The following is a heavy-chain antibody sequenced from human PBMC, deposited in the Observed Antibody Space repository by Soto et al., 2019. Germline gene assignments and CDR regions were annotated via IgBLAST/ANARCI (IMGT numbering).Heavy chain of an antibody. CDR3: AKPPSDYYDSSGYLDY. Sequence: QVQLVESGGGVVQPGRSLRLSCAASGFTFSSYGMHWVRQAPGKGLEWVAVISYDGSNKYYADSVKGRFTISRDNSKNTLYLQMNSLRAEDTAVYYCAKPPSDYYDSSGYLDYWGQGTLVTVSS. D-gene: IGHD3-22*01. CDR1: GFTFSSYG. V-gene: IGHV3-30*18. J-gene: IGHJ4*02. CDR2: ISYDGSNK.